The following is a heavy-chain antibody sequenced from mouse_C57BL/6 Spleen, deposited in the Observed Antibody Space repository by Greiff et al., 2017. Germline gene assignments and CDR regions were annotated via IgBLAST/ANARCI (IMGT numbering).Heavy chain of an antibody. CDR2: ISSGGSYT. CDR3: ARYGNYAMDY. CDR1: GFTFSSYG. D-gene: IGHD2-1*01. J-gene: IGHJ4*01. Sequence: DVMLVESGGDLVKPGGSLKLSCAASGFTFSSYGMSWVRQTPDKRLEWVATISSGGSYTYYPDSVKGRFTISRDNAKNTLYLQMSSLKSEDTAMYYCARYGNYAMDYWGQGTSVTVSS. V-gene: IGHV5-6*02.